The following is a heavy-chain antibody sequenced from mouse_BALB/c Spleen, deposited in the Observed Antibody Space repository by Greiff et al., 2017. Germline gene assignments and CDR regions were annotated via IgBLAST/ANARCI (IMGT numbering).Heavy chain of an antibody. CDR2: INPYNDGT. V-gene: IGHV1-14*01. CDR1: GYTFTSYV. D-gene: IGHD1-1*01. CDR3: ARDYGSSYGYAMDY. Sequence: VQLQQSGPELVKPGASVKMSCKASGYTFTSYVMHWVKQKPGQGLEWIGYINPYNDGTKYNEKFKGKATLTSDKSSSTAYMELSSLTSEDSAVYYCARDYGSSYGYAMDYWGQGTSVTVSS. J-gene: IGHJ4*01.